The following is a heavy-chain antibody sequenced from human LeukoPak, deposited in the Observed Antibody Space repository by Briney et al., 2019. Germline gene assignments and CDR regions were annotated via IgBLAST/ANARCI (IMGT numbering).Heavy chain of an antibody. CDR3: ARYALWFGPHNWFDP. CDR1: GFTFSSYW. J-gene: IGHJ5*02. Sequence: PGGSLRLSCAASGFTFSSYWMSWVRQAPGKGLEWVANIKQDGSEKYYVDSVKGRFTISRDIAKNSLYLQMNSLRAEDTAVYYCARYALWFGPHNWFDPWGQGTLVTVSS. V-gene: IGHV3-7*03. CDR2: IKQDGSEK. D-gene: IGHD3-10*01.